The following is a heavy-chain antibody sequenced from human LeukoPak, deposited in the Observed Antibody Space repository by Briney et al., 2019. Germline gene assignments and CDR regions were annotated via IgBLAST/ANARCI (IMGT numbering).Heavy chain of an antibody. J-gene: IGHJ4*02. D-gene: IGHD6-13*01. CDR3: ARARIAAAGTVDY. V-gene: IGHV1-2*04. CDR2: INPNSGGT. CDR1: GYSFTGDY. Sequence: APVNVSCKASGYSFTGDYMHWVRQAPGQGLEWMGWINPNSGGTNYAQKFQGWVTMTRDTSISTAYMELSRLRSDDTAVYYCARARIAAAGTVDYWGQGTLVTVSS.